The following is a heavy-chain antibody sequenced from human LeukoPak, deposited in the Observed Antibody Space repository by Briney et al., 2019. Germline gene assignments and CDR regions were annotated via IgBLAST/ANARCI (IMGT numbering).Heavy chain of an antibody. Sequence: ASVKVSCKASGYTFTTFGISWVRQAPGQGLEWMGWVSAYNGNTNTKYAQKLQGRVTMTTDTSTSTAYMELRSLRSDDTAVYYCARVSLPAAAIPVYWGQGTLVTVSS. CDR1: GYTFTTFG. CDR3: ARVSLPAAAIPVY. CDR2: VSAYNGNT. V-gene: IGHV1-18*01. J-gene: IGHJ4*02. D-gene: IGHD2-2*01.